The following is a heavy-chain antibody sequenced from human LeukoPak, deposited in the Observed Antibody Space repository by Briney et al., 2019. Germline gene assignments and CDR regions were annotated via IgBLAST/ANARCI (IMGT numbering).Heavy chain of an antibody. Sequence: GGSLGLSCAASGFIFSSYSMNWVRQAPGKGLEWLSYISSSSTTIYYADSVKGRFTISRDNAKNSLYLQMNSLKAEDTAVYYCARNRFPITGTTNNYYYMDVWGKGTTVTVSS. CDR3: ARNRFPITGTTNNYYYMDV. CDR1: GFIFSSYS. D-gene: IGHD1-7*01. V-gene: IGHV3-48*04. CDR2: ISSSSTTI. J-gene: IGHJ6*03.